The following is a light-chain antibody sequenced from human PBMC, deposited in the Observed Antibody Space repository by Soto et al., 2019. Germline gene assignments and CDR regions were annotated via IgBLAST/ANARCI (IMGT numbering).Light chain of an antibody. CDR3: QQYGSSPKT. Sequence: EIVLTQSPGTLSLSPGERATLSCRASQSVSSSYLAWYQQKPGQAPRLLIYGASSRATGIPDRFSGSGSGTDFPLTISRLEPEDLAVYYCQQYGSSPKTFGQGTKVEMK. J-gene: IGKJ1*01. CDR1: QSVSSSY. V-gene: IGKV3-20*01. CDR2: GAS.